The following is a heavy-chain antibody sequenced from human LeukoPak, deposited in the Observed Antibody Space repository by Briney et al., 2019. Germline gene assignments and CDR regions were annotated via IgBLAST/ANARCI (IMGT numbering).Heavy chain of an antibody. J-gene: IGHJ4*02. CDR3: AVSGDYGGNSGFDY. CDR1: GFTFSSYA. D-gene: IGHD4-23*01. Sequence: GGSLRLSCAASGFTFSSYAMSWVRLAPGKGLEWVSAISGSGGSTYYADSVKGRFTISRDNSKNTLYLQMNSLRAEDTAVYYCAVSGDYGGNSGFDYWGQGTLVTVSS. V-gene: IGHV3-23*01. CDR2: ISGSGGST.